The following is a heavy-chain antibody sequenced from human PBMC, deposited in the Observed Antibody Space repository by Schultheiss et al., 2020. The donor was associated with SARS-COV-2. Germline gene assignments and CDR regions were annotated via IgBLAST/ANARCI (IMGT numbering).Heavy chain of an antibody. CDR3: ARENPPSATPVSRGWFDP. Sequence: GESLKISCAASGFTFSSYAMSWVRQAPGKGLEWVAVMWYEANNKYYADSVKGRFTISRDNSRNTLYLQMNSLRAEDTAVYYCARENPPSATPVSRGWFDPWGQGTLVTVSS. CDR2: MWYEANNK. D-gene: IGHD5-12*01. J-gene: IGHJ5*02. CDR1: GFTFSSYA. V-gene: IGHV3-33*08.